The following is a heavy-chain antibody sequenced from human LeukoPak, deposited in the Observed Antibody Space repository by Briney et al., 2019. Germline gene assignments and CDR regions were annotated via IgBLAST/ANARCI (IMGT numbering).Heavy chain of an antibody. J-gene: IGHJ4*02. CDR1: GGSISSYY. CDR3: ARVLAAYDYVWGSPSNPFDY. D-gene: IGHD3-16*01. V-gene: IGHV4-59*12. CDR2: IYYSGST. Sequence: PSETLSLTCTVSGGSISSYYWSWIRQPPGKGLEWIGYIYYSGSTNYNPSLKSRVTISVDTSKNQFSLKLSSVTAADTAVYYCARVLAAYDYVWGSPSNPFDYWGQGTLVTVSS.